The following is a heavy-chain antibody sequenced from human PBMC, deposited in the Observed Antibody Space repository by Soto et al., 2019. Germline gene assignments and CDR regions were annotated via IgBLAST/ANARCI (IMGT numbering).Heavy chain of an antibody. CDR1: GFTFSSYS. Sequence: GGSLRLSCAASGFTFSSYSMNWVRQAPGKGLEWVSSISSSSYIYYADSVKGRFTISRDNAKNSLYLQMNSLRAEDTAVYYCARGAPQAVWYYYYGMDVWGQGTTVTVSS. CDR2: ISSSSYI. J-gene: IGHJ6*02. D-gene: IGHD2-21*01. V-gene: IGHV3-21*01. CDR3: ARGAPQAVWYYYYGMDV.